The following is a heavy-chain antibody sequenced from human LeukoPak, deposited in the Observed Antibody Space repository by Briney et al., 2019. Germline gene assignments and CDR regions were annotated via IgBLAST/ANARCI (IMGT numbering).Heavy chain of an antibody. CDR3: ASGVAAADFDY. Sequence: SETLSLTCTVSGGSISSYYWSWVRQPPGKGLEWIGYIYYSGSTNYNPSLKSRVTISVDTSKNQSSLKLSSVTAADTAVYYCASGVAAADFDYWGQGTLVTVSS. J-gene: IGHJ4*02. CDR2: IYYSGST. V-gene: IGHV4-59*01. D-gene: IGHD6-13*01. CDR1: GGSISSYY.